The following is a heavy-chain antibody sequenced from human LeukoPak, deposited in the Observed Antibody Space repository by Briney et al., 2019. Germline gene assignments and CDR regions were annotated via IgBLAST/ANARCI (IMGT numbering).Heavy chain of an antibody. J-gene: IGHJ4*02. V-gene: IGHV3-7*03. CDR2: IKQDGGEK. CDR3: ARDGRPLDY. Sequence: GGSLRLSCVDSGITFSRYWMSWVRQAPGKGLEWVANIKQDGGEKYYVDSVKGRFTISRDNAKNSLYLQMNRLRVEDTAVHYCARDGRPLDYWGQGTLVTVSS. CDR1: GITFSRYW.